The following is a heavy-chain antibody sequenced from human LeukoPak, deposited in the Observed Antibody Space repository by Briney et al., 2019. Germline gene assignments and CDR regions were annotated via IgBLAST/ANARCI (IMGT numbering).Heavy chain of an antibody. D-gene: IGHD2-2*01. CDR1: GFTFSSYA. CDR3: AKLRSSSCYAGGDY. Sequence: PGGSLRLSCAASGFTFSSYAMSWVRQAPGKGLEWVSDINGSGGSTFYADSVKGRFTISRDNSKNTLYLEMSSLRAEDTALYYCAKLRSSSCYAGGDYWGQGTLVTVSS. CDR2: INGSGGST. V-gene: IGHV3-23*01. J-gene: IGHJ4*02.